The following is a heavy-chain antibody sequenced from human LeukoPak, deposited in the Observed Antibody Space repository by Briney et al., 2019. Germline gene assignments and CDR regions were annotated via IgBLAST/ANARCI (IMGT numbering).Heavy chain of an antibody. V-gene: IGHV3-23*01. Sequence: PGGSLRLSCAASGFTFSSYAMSWVRQAPGKGLEWVSTISGSGGSTYYADSVKGRFTISRDNSKNTLYLQMNSLRAKDTAVYYCAKVVGATTRGYFDYWGQGTLVTVSS. J-gene: IGHJ4*02. CDR3: AKVVGATTRGYFDY. D-gene: IGHD1-26*01. CDR2: ISGSGGST. CDR1: GFTFSSYA.